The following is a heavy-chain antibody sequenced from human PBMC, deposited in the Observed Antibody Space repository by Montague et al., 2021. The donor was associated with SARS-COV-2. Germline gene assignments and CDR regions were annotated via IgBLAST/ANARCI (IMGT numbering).Heavy chain of an antibody. J-gene: IGHJ4*02. D-gene: IGHD3-16*01. Sequence: SETLSLTCTVSGDSITDDDWSWIRQPPGKGLEWIVNIFKNGKTDYNPSLRSRVVTSVGTSKSQFSLKLTSVTAADTALYYCARHRIYLGESWWGEGTLVTVSS. CDR1: GDSITDDD. CDR2: IFKNGKT. V-gene: IGHV4-59*08. CDR3: ARHRIYLGESW.